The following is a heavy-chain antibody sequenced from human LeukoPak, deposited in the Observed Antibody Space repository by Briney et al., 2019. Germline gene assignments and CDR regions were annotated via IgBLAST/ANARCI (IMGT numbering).Heavy chain of an antibody. J-gene: IGHJ5*02. CDR2: INHSGST. Sequence: SETLSLTCAVYGGSFSGYYWSWIRQPPGKGLEWIGEINHSGSTNYNPSLKSRVTISVDTSKNQFSLKLSSVTAADTAAYYCAREQKNWNDVGFWFDPWGQGTLVTVSS. V-gene: IGHV4-34*01. CDR1: GGSFSGYY. CDR3: AREQKNWNDVGFWFDP. D-gene: IGHD1-1*01.